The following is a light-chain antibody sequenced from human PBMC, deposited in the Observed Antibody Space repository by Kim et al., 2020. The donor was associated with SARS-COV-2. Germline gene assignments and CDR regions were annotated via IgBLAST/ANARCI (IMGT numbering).Light chain of an antibody. CDR2: DAS. Sequence: DIQMTQSPSSLSASVGDRVTITCQASQDINNLLNWYQQRPGKAPKLLIYDASNLETGVPSRFSGSGSGTDFTLTIISLQPEDIATYYCQQYDNLRRTFGQGTKLEIK. V-gene: IGKV1-33*01. CDR3: QQYDNLRRT. J-gene: IGKJ2*01. CDR1: QDINNL.